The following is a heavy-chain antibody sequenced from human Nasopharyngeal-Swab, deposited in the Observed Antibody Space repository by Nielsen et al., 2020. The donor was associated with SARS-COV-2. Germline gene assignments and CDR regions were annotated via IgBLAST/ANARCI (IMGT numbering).Heavy chain of an antibody. CDR2: IYYNGNT. D-gene: IGHD6-13*01. V-gene: IGHV4-39*01. J-gene: IGHJ4*02. CDR3: VRSSSWYYFDY. Sequence: SETLSLTFTVSGDSIAYSTFYWGWIRQPPGKGLEWIGHIYYNGNTYQNPSLKSRLTISVDKSKNQFSLQLSSVTAADTAVYYCVRSSSWYYFDYWAQGTQVTVSS. CDR1: GDSIAYSTFY.